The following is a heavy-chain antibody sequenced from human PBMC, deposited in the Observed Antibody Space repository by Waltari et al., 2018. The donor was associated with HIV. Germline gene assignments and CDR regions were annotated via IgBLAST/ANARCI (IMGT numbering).Heavy chain of an antibody. D-gene: IGHD6-13*01. CDR2: IFYSGNP. CDR1: GGSVSSGDYY. CDR3: VRDRQQLAPNYYYYGMDV. J-gene: IGHJ6*02. V-gene: IGHV4-61*08. Sequence: QVRLQQSGPGLVKPSETLSLTCTVSGGSVSSGDYYWSWIRQPPGKGLEWIGFIFYSGNPKYNPSLKSRITISIDTSKNQFSLQLSSVTAADTAVYYCVRDRQQLAPNYYYYGMDVWGQGTTVTVSS.